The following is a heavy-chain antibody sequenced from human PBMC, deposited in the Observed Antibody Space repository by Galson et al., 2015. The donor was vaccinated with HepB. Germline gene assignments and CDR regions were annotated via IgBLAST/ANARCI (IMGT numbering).Heavy chain of an antibody. CDR3: VSRHYYFASGTGYNVSDH. Sequence: SGAEVKKPGESLRISCKGSGYTFTAFWITWVRQIPGKGLEWMGRIDPSDSYTDYSPSFRGHVTISTDKSITTAYLQWSSLRASDTAIYYCVSRHYYFASGTGYNVSDHWGQGTLVTVSS. CDR2: IDPSDSYT. V-gene: IGHV5-10-1*01. D-gene: IGHD3-10*01. J-gene: IGHJ4*02. CDR1: GYTFTAFW.